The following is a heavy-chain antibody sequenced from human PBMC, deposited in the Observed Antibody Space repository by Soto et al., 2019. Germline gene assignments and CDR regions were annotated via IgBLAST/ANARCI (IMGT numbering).Heavy chain of an antibody. CDR1: GASISSSY. CDR2: IYHSGST. V-gene: IGHV4-59*01. CDR3: ARVWGLDYIDS. Sequence: NPSETLSLTCTVPGASISSSYWSCIRRPPGKGLEWIGYIYHSGSTKYNPSLKSRVTISVDTSKNQFSVKLSSVTAAETAVYYCARVWGLDYIDSWGQGTRVTVSS. J-gene: IGHJ4*02. D-gene: IGHD7-27*01.